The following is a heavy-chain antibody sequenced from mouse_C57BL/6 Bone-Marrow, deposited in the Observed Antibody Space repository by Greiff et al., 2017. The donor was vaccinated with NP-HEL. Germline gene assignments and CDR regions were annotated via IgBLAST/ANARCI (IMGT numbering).Heavy chain of an antibody. V-gene: IGHV1-81*01. CDR1: GYTFTSYG. CDR3: ARWGPYWYFDV. CDR2: IYPRSGNT. Sequence: VKLQESGAELARPGASVKLSCKASGYTFTSYGISWVKQRTGQGLEWIGEIYPRSGNTYYNEKFKGKATLTADKSSSTAYMELRSLTSEDSAVYFCARWGPYWYFDVWGTGTTVTVSS. J-gene: IGHJ1*03.